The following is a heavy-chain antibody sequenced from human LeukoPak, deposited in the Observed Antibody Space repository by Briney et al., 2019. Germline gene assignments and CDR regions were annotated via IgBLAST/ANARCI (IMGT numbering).Heavy chain of an antibody. CDR2: IYYSGNT. D-gene: IGHD3-10*01. J-gene: IGHJ4*02. CDR3: AREANYYGSGSYFEGTFDY. CDR1: GDSISTSNSY. V-gene: IGHV4-39*07. Sequence: SETLSLTCTVSGDSISTSNSYWGWIRQPPGKGLEWIGSIYYSGNTYYNASLKSRVTISVDTSKNEFSLKLTSVTAADTAVYYCAREANYYGSGSYFEGTFDYWGQGSLVTVSS.